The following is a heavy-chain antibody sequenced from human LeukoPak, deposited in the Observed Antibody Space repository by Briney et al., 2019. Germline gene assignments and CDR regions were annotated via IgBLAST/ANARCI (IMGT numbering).Heavy chain of an antibody. Sequence: PSETLSLTCTVSGGSISRSSYYWGWIRQPPGKGLEWIGSIYYSGSTYYNPSLKSRVTISVDTSKNQFSLKLSSVTAADTAVYYCARQNYYGSGSLGIDPWGQGTLVTVSS. CDR2: IYYSGST. V-gene: IGHV4-39*01. CDR1: GGSISRSSYY. CDR3: ARQNYYGSGSLGIDP. J-gene: IGHJ5*02. D-gene: IGHD3-10*01.